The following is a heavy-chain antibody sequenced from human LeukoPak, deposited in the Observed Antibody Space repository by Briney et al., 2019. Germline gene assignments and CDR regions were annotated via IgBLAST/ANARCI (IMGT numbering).Heavy chain of an antibody. D-gene: IGHD3-10*01. J-gene: IGHJ5*02. CDR1: GGSFSSYY. CDR3: ARDNSVGGIAWWFDP. CDR2: IYYSGST. V-gene: IGHV4-59*01. Sequence: SETLSLTCTVSGGSFSSYYWSWIRQPPGKGLEWIGSIYYSGSTDYNPSLKSRVTISVDTSKNQFSLKLSSETAEDTAIYYCARDNSVGGIAWWFDPWGQGTLVTVSS.